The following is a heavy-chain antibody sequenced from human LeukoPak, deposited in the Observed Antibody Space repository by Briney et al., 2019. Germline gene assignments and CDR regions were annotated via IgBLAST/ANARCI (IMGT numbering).Heavy chain of an antibody. D-gene: IGHD6-19*01. V-gene: IGHV1-2*02. CDR2: INPNSGGT. CDR1: GYMFTGYY. Sequence: GASAKVSCKASGYMFTGYYMHWVRQAPGQGLEWMGWINPNSGGTNYAQKFQGRVTMTRDTSISTAYMDLNRLRSDDTAVYYCARVVAVTGTPVYYMDVWGKGTTVTVSS. CDR3: ARVVAVTGTPVYYMDV. J-gene: IGHJ6*03.